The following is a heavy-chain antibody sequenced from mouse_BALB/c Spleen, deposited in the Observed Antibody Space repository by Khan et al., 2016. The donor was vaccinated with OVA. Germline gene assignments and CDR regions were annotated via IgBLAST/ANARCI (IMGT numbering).Heavy chain of an antibody. CDR3: ARGTFDY. J-gene: IGHJ3*01. CDR2: IDPFNGGT. V-gene: IGHV1S135*01. D-gene: IGHD3-3*01. Sequence: VQLQQSGPELMKPGASVNISCKASGYSFTSYYIHWVKQSHGKSLEWIGYIDPFNGGTDYNQKFKGKATLTVDKSSNTAYMHCSSLTSEDAAVYYCARGTFDYWGQGTLVTVSA. CDR1: GYSFTSYY.